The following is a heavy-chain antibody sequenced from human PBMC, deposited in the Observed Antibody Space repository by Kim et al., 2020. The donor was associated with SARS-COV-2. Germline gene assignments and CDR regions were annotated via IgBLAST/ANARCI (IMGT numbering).Heavy chain of an antibody. CDR2: ISYDGSNK. J-gene: IGHJ4*02. V-gene: IGHV3-30-3*01. CDR3: ARGSITMVQGVSNPFDY. Sequence: GGSLRLSCAASGFTFSSYAMHWVRQAPGKGLEWVAVISYDGSNKYYADSVKGRFTISRDNSKNTLYLQMNSLRAEDTAVYYCARGSITMVQGVSNPFDYWGQGTLVTVSS. CDR1: GFTFSSYA. D-gene: IGHD3-10*01.